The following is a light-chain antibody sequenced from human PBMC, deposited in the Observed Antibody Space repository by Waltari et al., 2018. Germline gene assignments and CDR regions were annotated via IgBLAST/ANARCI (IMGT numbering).Light chain of an antibody. J-gene: IGLJ3*02. CDR3: ATWDDSLSGWV. V-gene: IGLV1-47*01. CDR2: RKN. Sequence: QSVLTQPHSASRTPRQRVTIPCSGLTSNIGSNYVYWYQQLPGTAPKLLIYRKNQRPSGVPDRFSCSKSGTSASRAISGLRSEDEADYYCATWDDSLSGWVFGGGTKLTVL. CDR1: TSNIGSNY.